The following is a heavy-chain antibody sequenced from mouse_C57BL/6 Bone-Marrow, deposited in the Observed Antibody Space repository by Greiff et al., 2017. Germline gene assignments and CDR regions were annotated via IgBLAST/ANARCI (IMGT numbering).Heavy chain of an antibody. J-gene: IGHJ1*03. CDR3: TTGFYWYFDF. V-gene: IGHV14-4*01. CDR1: GFNIKDDY. Sequence: EVQLQESGAELVRPGASVKLSCTASGFNIKDDYMHWVKQRPEQGLEWIGWIDPENGDTEYASKFQGKGTITADTSSNTAYLQLSSLTSEDTAVYYCTTGFYWYFDFWGTGTTVTVSS. CDR2: IDPENGDT.